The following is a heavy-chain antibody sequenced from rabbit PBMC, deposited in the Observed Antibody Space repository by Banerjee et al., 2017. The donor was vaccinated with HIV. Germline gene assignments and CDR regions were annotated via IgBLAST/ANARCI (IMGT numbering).Heavy chain of an antibody. V-gene: IGHV1S45*01. J-gene: IGHJ6*01. CDR1: GFSFGSNDY. D-gene: IGHD8-1*01. CDR3: ARDTASSFSSYGMDL. CDR2: IYSGNSGYT. Sequence: QEQLEESGGDLVKPEGSLTLTCTASGFSFGSNDYMCWVRQAPGRGLEWIACIYSGNSGYTYYATWATGRFSCSKTSSTTVTLQVTSLTAADTATYFCARDTASSFSSYGMDLWGPGTLVTVS.